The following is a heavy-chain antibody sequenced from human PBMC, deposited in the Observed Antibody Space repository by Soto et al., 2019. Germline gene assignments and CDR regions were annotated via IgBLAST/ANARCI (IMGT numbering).Heavy chain of an antibody. D-gene: IGHD3-22*01. CDR1: GFTFSSYG. J-gene: IGHJ4*02. V-gene: IGHV3-33*01. CDR2: IWYDGSNK. Sequence: PGGSLRLSCAASGFTFSSYGMHWVRQAPGKGLEWVAVIWYDGSNKYYADSVKGRFTISRDNSKNTLYLQMNSLRAEDTAVYYCAGDYYDSSGYSPGYFDYWGQGTLVTVS. CDR3: AGDYYDSSGYSPGYFDY.